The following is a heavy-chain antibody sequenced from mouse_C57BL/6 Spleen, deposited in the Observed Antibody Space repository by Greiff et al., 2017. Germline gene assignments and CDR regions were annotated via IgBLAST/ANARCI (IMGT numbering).Heavy chain of an antibody. J-gene: IGHJ3*01. CDR1: GYTFTDYE. Sequence: QVQLQQSGAELVRPGASVTLSCKASGYTFTDYEMHWVKQTPVHGLEWIGAFDPETGGTAYNQKFKGKAILTADKSSSTAYMELRSLTSEDSAVYYCTRHHLITTGAPRWGQGTLVTVSA. V-gene: IGHV1-15*01. D-gene: IGHD1-1*01. CDR2: FDPETGGT. CDR3: TRHHLITTGAPR.